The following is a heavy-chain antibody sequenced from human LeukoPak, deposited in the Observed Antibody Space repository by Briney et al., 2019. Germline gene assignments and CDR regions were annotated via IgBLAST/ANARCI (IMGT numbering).Heavy chain of an antibody. CDR1: GGSIRSGSYY. J-gene: IGHJ5*02. CDR3: ARQGGSPDWFDP. D-gene: IGHD1-26*01. V-gene: IGHV4-39*01. CDR2: MYYSGST. Sequence: SETLSLTCTVAGGSIRSGSYYWVWIRQPPGKGLEWIGSMYYSGSTYYNLSLKSRVTIFVDTSKNQFSLKLSSVTAADTAVYYCARQGGSPDWFDPWGQGTLVTVSS.